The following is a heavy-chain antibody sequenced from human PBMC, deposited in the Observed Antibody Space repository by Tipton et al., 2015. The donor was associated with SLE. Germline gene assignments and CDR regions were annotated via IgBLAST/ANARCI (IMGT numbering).Heavy chain of an antibody. CDR2: INHSGST. J-gene: IGHJ3*02. D-gene: IGHD6-19*01. Sequence: TLSLTCAVYGGSFSGYYWSWIRQPPGKGLEWIGEINHSGSTNYNPSLKSRVTISVDTSKNQFSLKLSSVTAADTAVYYCARFLPLAVAGNDAFDIWGQGTMVTVSS. CDR1: GGSFSGYY. V-gene: IGHV4-34*01. CDR3: ARFLPLAVAGNDAFDI.